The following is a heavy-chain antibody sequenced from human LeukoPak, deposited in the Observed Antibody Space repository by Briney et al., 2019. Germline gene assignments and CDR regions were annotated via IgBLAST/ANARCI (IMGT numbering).Heavy chain of an antibody. CDR1: GFTFSDYY. V-gene: IGHV3-11*01. CDR2: ISSSGSTI. D-gene: IGHD2-2*01. Sequence: GGSLRLSCVASGFTFSDYYMSWIRQAPGKGLEWVSYISSSGSTISYADSVKGRLTISRDNTKNSLYLQMDSLRAEDTAVYYCRGCSSTSCYDYWGQGTLVTVSS. J-gene: IGHJ4*02. CDR3: RGCSSTSCYDY.